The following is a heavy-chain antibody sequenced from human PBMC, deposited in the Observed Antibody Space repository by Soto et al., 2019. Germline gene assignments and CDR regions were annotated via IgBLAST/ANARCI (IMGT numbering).Heavy chain of an antibody. V-gene: IGHV1-3*01. J-gene: IGHJ4*02. CDR1: GYTFTSYT. Sequence: ASVKVSCKASGYTFTSYTIHWARQAPGQRPEWMGWINAGNGKTKYSPRIQDRVNITRDTSASTVYMELSSLKSEDTAIYYCARDKAHNKYDSTWSYDYWGQGSLVTSPQ. CDR2: INAGNGKT. D-gene: IGHD6-13*01. CDR3: ARDKAHNKYDSTWSYDY.